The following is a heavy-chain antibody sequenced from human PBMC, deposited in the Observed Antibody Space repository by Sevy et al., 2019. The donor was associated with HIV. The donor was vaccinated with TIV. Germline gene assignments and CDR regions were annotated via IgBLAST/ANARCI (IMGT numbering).Heavy chain of an antibody. J-gene: IGHJ4*02. CDR2: ISACNGNT. CDR3: ARDESFSLIVVDLDY. CDR1: GYTLTNYG. V-gene: IGHV1-18*01. Sequence: ASVKVSCKASGYTLTNYGITWVRQAPGQGLEWMGWISACNGNTNYAQRFQDRVTMTTDTATSTAYMELRSLRSDDTAVNYCARDESFSLIVVDLDYWGQGALVTVSS. D-gene: IGHD3-22*01.